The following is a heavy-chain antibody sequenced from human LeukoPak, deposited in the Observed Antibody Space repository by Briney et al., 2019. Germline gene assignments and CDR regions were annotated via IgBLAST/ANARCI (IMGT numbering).Heavy chain of an antibody. CDR1: GGSISSYY. J-gene: IGHJ5*02. V-gene: IGHV4-59*01. CDR2: IYYSGST. Sequence: PSETLSLTCTVSGGSISSYYWSWIRQPPGKGLEWIGYIYYSGSTNYNPSLKSRVTISVDTSKNQFSLKLSSVTAADTAVYYCARVSYDILTGYSNNWFDPWGQGTLVTVSS. CDR3: ARVSYDILTGYSNNWFDP. D-gene: IGHD3-9*01.